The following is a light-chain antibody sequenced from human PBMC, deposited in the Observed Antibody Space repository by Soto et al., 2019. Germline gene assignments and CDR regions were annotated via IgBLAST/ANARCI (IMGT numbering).Light chain of an antibody. CDR3: QQSYSTPVT. CDR1: QSINY. V-gene: IGKV1-39*01. Sequence: DIQMTQSPSSLSASVGDRVTITCRASQSINYLNWYQQESGKAPKLLIYATYNLQSGVPSRFSGSGSGTDFSLTISGLQPEDFATYYCQQSYSTPVTFGQGTRLEIK. CDR2: ATY. J-gene: IGKJ5*01.